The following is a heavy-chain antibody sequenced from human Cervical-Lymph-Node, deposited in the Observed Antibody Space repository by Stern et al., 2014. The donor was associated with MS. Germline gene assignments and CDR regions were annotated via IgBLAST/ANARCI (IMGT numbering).Heavy chain of an antibody. D-gene: IGHD4-17*01. CDR2: IYYSGST. CDR3: ARRGTTGIDY. CDR1: GGSISNYY. Sequence: VQLEESGPGLAKPSETLSLTCTVSGGSISNYYWSWIRQPPGKGLEWIGYIYYSGSTNYNPSLKSRVAMSVDTSKDQFPLNLTSGTAADTGVYYCARRGTTGIDYWGQGTLVTVSS. V-gene: IGHV4-59*08. J-gene: IGHJ4*02.